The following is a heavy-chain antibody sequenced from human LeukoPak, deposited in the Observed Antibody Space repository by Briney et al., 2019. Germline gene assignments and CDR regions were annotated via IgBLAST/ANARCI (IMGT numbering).Heavy chain of an antibody. Sequence: GGTLRLSCAASGFTFSSYGMSWVRQAPGKGLEWVSAISGSGGSTYYADSLKGRFTISRDNAKNSLYLQMNSLRAEDTAVYYCAKKNGLCYWGQGTLGTGSS. J-gene: IGHJ4*01. CDR1: GFTFSSYG. CDR3: AKKNGLCY. V-gene: IGHV3-23*01. D-gene: IGHD2/OR15-2a*01. CDR2: ISGSGGST.